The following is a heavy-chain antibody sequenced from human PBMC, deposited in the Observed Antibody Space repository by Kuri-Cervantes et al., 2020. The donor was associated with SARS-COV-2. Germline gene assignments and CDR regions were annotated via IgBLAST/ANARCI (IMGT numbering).Heavy chain of an antibody. CDR3: ARGPGNWGGFDY. CDR1: GGSFSGYY. D-gene: IGHD7-27*01. V-gene: IGHV4-34*01. Sequence: ESLKISCAVYGGSFSGYYWSWIRQPPGKGLEWIGEINHSGSTNYNPSLKSRVTISVDRSKNQFSLKLSSVTAADTAVYYCARGPGNWGGFDYWGQGTLVTVSS. CDR2: INHSGST. J-gene: IGHJ4*02.